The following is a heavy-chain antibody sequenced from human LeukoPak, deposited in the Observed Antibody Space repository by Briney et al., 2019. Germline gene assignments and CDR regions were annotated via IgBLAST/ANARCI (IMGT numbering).Heavy chain of an antibody. CDR2: ISYDGSNK. V-gene: IGHV3-30*04. D-gene: IGHD6-19*01. CDR1: GFTFSSYA. J-gene: IGHJ4*02. CDR3: ARDKRAVAALYYFDY. Sequence: GSLGLSCAASGFTFSSYAMHWVRQAPGKGLEWVAVISYDGSNKYYADSVKGRFTISRDNSKNTLYLQMNSLRAEDTAVYYCARDKRAVAALYYFDYWAREPWSPSPQ.